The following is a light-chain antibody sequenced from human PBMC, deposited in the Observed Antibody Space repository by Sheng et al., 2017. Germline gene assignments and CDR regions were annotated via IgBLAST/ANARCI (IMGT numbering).Light chain of an antibody. V-gene: IGKV1-9*01. Sequence: DIQLTQSPSFMSASVGDRVTITCRASQGISSYLAWYQQKPGKAPKLLIYAASTLQSGVPSRFSGSGSGTEFTLTISRLEPEDFAVYYCQQYVSSPLTLGGGTKVEIK. CDR2: AAS. CDR3: QQYVSSPLT. CDR1: QGISSY. J-gene: IGKJ4*01.